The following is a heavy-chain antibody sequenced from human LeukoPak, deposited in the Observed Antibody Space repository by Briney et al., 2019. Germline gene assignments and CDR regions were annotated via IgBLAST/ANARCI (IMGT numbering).Heavy chain of an antibody. D-gene: IGHD3-22*01. V-gene: IGHV4-59*01. CDR3: AGHDSSGTYFQH. CDR1: GGSISNYY. J-gene: IGHJ1*01. Sequence: SETLSLTCPVSGGSISNYYWSWIRQPPGKGLEWIGYIYYSGSTNYNPSLKSRVTMSVDTSKNQFSLKLSSVTAADTAVYYCAGHDSSGTYFQHWGQGTLVTVSS. CDR2: IYYSGST.